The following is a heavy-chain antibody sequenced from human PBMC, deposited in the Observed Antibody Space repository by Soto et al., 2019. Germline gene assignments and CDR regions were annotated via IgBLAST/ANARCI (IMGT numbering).Heavy chain of an antibody. CDR1: GGAFTNDI. J-gene: IGHJ4*02. D-gene: IGHD5-12*01. Sequence: QVHLVQSGAEVKKPGSSVKVSCKASGGAFTNDIITWVRQAPGQGLEWMGRIIPLLDVTNYAQKFQGRVTITADKCTSTAYMELNSLIYEDTAVYYCARDSPMGSTFSGYDAIDYWGQGTLVTVSS. CDR3: ARDSPMGSTFSGYDAIDY. V-gene: IGHV1-69*08. CDR2: IIPLLDVT.